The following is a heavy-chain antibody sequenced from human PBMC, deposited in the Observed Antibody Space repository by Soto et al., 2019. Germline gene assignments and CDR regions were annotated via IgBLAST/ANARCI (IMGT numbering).Heavy chain of an antibody. V-gene: IGHV1-18*04. J-gene: IGHJ4*02. Sequence: ASVKVSCKASGYTFTSYGISWVRQAPGQGLEWTGWISAYNGNTNYAQKLQGRVTMTTDTSTSTAYMELRSLRSDDTAVYYCARDGNVKYYDFWSGYYSDYWGQGTLVTVSS. CDR2: ISAYNGNT. CDR3: ARDGNVKYYDFWSGYYSDY. D-gene: IGHD3-3*01. CDR1: GYTFTSYG.